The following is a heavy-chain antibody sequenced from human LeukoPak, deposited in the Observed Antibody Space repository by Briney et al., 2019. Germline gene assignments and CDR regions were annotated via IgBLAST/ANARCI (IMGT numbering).Heavy chain of an antibody. D-gene: IGHD4-23*01. CDR3: ARDVTYYGGDRFDP. CDR2: IKPDGSEE. J-gene: IGHJ5*02. V-gene: IGHV3-7*01. Sequence: GGSLRLSCAASGITLGGYWMSWVRQAPGKGLEWVANIKPDGSEENYVDSVKGRFTISRDNAKNSLYLQMNSLRAEDTAVYYCARDVTYYGGDRFDPWGQGTLVTVSS. CDR1: GITLGGYW.